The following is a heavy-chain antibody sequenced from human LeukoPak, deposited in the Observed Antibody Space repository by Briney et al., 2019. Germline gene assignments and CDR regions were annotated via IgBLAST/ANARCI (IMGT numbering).Heavy chain of an antibody. Sequence: GGSLRLSCAASGFTFSSYWMHWVRQAPGKGLVWVSRINSDGSSTSYADSVKGRFTISRDNAKNTLYLQMNSLRAEDTAVYYCARVAVAGPRTDYWGQGTLVTVSS. CDR1: GFTFSSYW. V-gene: IGHV3-74*01. CDR2: INSDGSST. CDR3: ARVAVAGPRTDY. D-gene: IGHD6-19*01. J-gene: IGHJ4*02.